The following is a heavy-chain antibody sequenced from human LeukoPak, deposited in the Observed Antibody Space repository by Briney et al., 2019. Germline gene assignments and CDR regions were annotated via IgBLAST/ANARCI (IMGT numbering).Heavy chain of an antibody. V-gene: IGHV3-7*03. D-gene: IGHD2-15*01. Sequence: GGSLRLSCAASGFTFSNYWMSWVRQAPGKGLEWVANIKQDGSEKYYVDSVKGRFTISRDNAKNSLYLQMNSLRAKDTAVYYCARDHGRYCSGGSCYFGGFFEYWGQGTLGTVSS. J-gene: IGHJ4*02. CDR3: ARDHGRYCSGGSCYFGGFFEY. CDR2: IKQDGSEK. CDR1: GFTFSNYW.